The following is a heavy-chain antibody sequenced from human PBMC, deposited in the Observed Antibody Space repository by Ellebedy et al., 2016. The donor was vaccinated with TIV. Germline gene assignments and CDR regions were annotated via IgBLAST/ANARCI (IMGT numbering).Heavy chain of an antibody. J-gene: IGHJ6*02. D-gene: IGHD2-2*01. V-gene: IGHV3-30*04. CDR2: IPYDESDK. Sequence: GGSLRLSXAASGFTFSSYAMHWVRQAPGKGLEWVAVIPYDESDKYYADSVKGRFTISRDNSKNTLYLQMNSLRAEDTAVYYCAKARAAAYYYYYGMDVWGQGTTVTVSS. CDR1: GFTFSSYA. CDR3: AKARAAAYYYYYGMDV.